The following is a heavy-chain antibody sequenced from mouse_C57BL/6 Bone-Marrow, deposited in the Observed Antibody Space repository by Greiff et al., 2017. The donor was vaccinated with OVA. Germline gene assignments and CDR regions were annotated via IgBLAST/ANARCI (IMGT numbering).Heavy chain of an antibody. CDR2: INPNNGGT. CDR1: GYTFTDYY. J-gene: IGHJ1*03. CDR3: ARCSSYYYGSSYWWYFDV. D-gene: IGHD1-1*01. V-gene: IGHV1-26*01. Sequence: EVQLQQSGPELVKPGASVKISCKASGYTFTDYYMNWVKQSHGKSLEWIGDINPNNGGTSYNQKFKGKATLTVDKSSSTAYMELRSLTSEDSAVYYCARCSSYYYGSSYWWYFDVWGTGTTVTVSS.